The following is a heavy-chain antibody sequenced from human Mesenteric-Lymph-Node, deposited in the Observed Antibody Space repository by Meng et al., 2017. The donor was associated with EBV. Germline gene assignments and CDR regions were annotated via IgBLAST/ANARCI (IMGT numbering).Heavy chain of an antibody. CDR1: GYSFSEYV. CDR3: ARGNTVTNPLDS. V-gene: IGHV1-8*01. CDR2: MNPISGNT. D-gene: IGHD4-17*01. J-gene: IGHJ4*02. Sequence: QVKLGQFGAELKKPGSSGKVSCKASGYSFSEYVINWVRQATGQGLEWMGWMNPISGNTAYARKFLGRVTMTRDTFTGTAYMELSSLRSEDAAVYYCARGNTVTNPLDSWGQGTLVTVSS.